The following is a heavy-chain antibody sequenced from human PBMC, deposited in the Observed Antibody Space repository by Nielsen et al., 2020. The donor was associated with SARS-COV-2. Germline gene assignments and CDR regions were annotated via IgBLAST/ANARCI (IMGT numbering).Heavy chain of an antibody. D-gene: IGHD3/OR15-3a*01. CDR2: VCNGGTRT. J-gene: IGHJ4*02. Sequence: GGSLRLSCAASGFTFSSYGMHWVRQAPGKGPEWVATVCNGGTRTLYLDSVEGRFTISRDDSKDTLYLQMNSLRVEDSAVYYCARGPTNFGLVYYYFDSWGQGALVTVSS. CDR1: GFTFSSYG. CDR3: ARGPTNFGLVYYYFDS. V-gene: IGHV3-33*08.